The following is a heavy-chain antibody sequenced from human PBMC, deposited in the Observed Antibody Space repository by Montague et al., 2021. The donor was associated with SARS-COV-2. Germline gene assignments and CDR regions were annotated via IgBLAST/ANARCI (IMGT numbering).Heavy chain of an antibody. CDR2: IYYSRTT. CDR3: ARPLVRGVPKAFDI. D-gene: IGHD3-10*01. Sequence: SETLSLTCTVSGGSITRNYYWGWIRQPPGKGLEWVSNIYYSRTTXXNPXXXSRVTISVDASTNQFSLNLTSVTATDTAVYYCARPLVRGVPKAFDIWGQGALVIVSS. V-gene: IGHV4-39*01. J-gene: IGHJ3*02. CDR1: GGSITRNYY.